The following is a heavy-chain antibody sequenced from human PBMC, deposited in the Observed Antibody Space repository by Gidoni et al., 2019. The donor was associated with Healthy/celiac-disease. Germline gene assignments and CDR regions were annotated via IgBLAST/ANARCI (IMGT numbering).Heavy chain of an antibody. Sequence: QVQLQESGPGLVKPSETLSLTCPVSGGSISSYYWRWIREPPGKGLEWIGYIYYSGSTNYNPSLKSRVTISVDTSKNQFSLKLSSVTAADTAVYYCARSLGIGWFDPWGQGTLVTVSS. J-gene: IGHJ5*02. CDR2: IYYSGST. CDR3: ARSLGIGWFDP. V-gene: IGHV4-59*01. D-gene: IGHD3-16*01. CDR1: GGSISSYY.